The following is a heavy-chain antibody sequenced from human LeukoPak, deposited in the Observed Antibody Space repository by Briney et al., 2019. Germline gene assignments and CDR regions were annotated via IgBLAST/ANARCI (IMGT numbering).Heavy chain of an antibody. V-gene: IGHV1-69*04. J-gene: IGHJ6*02. D-gene: IGHD4-17*01. CDR1: GGTFSSYA. Sequence: ASVKVSCKASGGTFSSYAISWVRQAPGQGLEWMGRIIPILGIANYAQKFQGRVTITADKSTSTAYMELSSLRSEDTAVYYCARGVTTVTTIYGMDVWGQGTTVTVSS. CDR3: ARGVTTVTTIYGMDV. CDR2: IIPILGIA.